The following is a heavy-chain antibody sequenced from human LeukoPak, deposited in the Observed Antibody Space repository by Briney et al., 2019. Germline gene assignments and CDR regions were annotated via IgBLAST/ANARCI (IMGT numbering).Heavy chain of an antibody. CDR1: GGSISSYY. D-gene: IGHD5-24*01. CDR3: ARGRGRDGDNLTS. CDR2: VYYSGTT. Sequence: SETLSLTCTVSGGSISSYYWSWIRQPPGKGLEWIGYVYYSGTTNYNPSLRSRVSISVDTSKNQFSLKLTSVTAADTAVYYCARGRGRDGDNLTSWGQGTLVTVSS. J-gene: IGHJ4*02. V-gene: IGHV4-59*01.